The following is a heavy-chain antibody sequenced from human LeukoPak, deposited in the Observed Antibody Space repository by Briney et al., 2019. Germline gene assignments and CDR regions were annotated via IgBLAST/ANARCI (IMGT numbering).Heavy chain of an antibody. CDR2: ISAYNGNT. Sequence: GASVKVSCKASGYTFTSYGISWVRQAPGQGLEWMGWISAYNGNTNYAQKLQGRVTMTTDTSTSTAYMELRSLRSDDTAVYYCARVSNFGYYYYYMDVWGKGTTVTVSS. CDR1: GYTFTSYG. D-gene: IGHD3-10*01. CDR3: ARVSNFGYYYYYMDV. V-gene: IGHV1-18*01. J-gene: IGHJ6*03.